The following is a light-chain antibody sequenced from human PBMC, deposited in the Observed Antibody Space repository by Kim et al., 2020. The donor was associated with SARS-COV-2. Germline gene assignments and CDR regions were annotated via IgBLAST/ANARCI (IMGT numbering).Light chain of an antibody. V-gene: IGKV3-11*01. CDR1: QNIGIS. CDR3: QQRNNWPPAVT. Sequence: PGEGAIISCRANQNIGISLGWYQHKPGQAPRLHIYDAAIRAAGIPDRFSGGGSGTDFTLTIGSLEPEDFAVYYCQQRNNWPPAVTFGGGNKVDIK. CDR2: DAA. J-gene: IGKJ4*01.